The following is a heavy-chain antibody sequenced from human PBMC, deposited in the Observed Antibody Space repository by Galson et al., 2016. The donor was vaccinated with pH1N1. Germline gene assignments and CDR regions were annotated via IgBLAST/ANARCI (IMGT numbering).Heavy chain of an antibody. V-gene: IGHV3-30*04. CDR1: GFTFADST. Sequence: SLRLSCAASGFTFADSTVHWVRQAPGKGLEWVGVISNDGSTMYYSDSVKGRFSVSRDNSKNTLYLQMNNLRGDDTAMYFCARAAFYDVDLLDWYFDHWGQGTLVTVSS. D-gene: IGHD3/OR15-3a*01. CDR2: ISNDGSTM. J-gene: IGHJ4*02. CDR3: ARAAFYDVDLLDWYFDH.